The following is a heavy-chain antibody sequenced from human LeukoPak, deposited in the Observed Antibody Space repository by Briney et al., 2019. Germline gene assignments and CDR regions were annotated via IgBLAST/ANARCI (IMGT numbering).Heavy chain of an antibody. V-gene: IGHV1-2*02. Sequence: GASVKVSCKASGYTFSGTGWYLYWLRQAPGQGLECMGWIYPNNGATAYAQKFQGRVAMTRDTSITTAYMELSGLRPDDTAVYYCARDGPAQMVDFDYWGQRTLVTVSS. J-gene: IGHJ4*02. D-gene: IGHD3-10*01. CDR2: IYPNNGAT. CDR3: ARDGPAQMVDFDY. CDR1: GYTFSGTGWY.